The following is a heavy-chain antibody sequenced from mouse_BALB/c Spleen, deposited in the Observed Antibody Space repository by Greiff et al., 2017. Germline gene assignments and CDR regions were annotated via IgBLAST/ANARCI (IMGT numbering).Heavy chain of an antibody. V-gene: IGHV5-12-1*01. J-gene: IGHJ3*01. D-gene: IGHD2-4*01. CDR2: ISSGGGST. CDR1: GFAFSSYD. CDR3: ASPYDYDEGWFAY. Sequence: EVQLVESGGGLVKPGGSLKLSCAASGFAFSSYDMSWVRQTPEKRLEWVAYISSGGGSTYYPDTVKGRFTISRDNAKNTLYLQMSSLKSEDTAMYYCASPYDYDEGWFAYWGQGTLVTVSA.